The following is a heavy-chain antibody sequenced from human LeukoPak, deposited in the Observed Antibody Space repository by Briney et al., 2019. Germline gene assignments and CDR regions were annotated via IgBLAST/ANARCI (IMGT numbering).Heavy chain of an antibody. Sequence: GGSLRPSCAASGFTFSSYAMHWVRQAPGKGLEWVAVISYDGSNKYYADSVKGRFTISRDNSKNTLYLQMNSLRAEDTAVYYCAREGRGSYFDYWGQGTLVTVSS. CDR3: AREGRGSYFDY. V-gene: IGHV3-30-3*01. CDR2: ISYDGSNK. CDR1: GFTFSSYA. J-gene: IGHJ4*02. D-gene: IGHD1-26*01.